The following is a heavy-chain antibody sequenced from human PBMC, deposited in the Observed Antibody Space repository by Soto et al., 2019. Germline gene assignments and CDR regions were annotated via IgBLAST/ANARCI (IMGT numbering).Heavy chain of an antibody. J-gene: IGHJ4*02. Sequence: PGGSLRLSCAASGFTFSSYGMHWVRQAPGKGLEWVAVIWYDGSNKYYADSVKGRFTISRDNSKNTLYLQMNSLRAEDTAVYYCARDREMATISYFDYWGQGTLVTVSS. CDR2: IWYDGSNK. V-gene: IGHV3-33*01. CDR3: ARDREMATISYFDY. CDR1: GFTFSSYG. D-gene: IGHD5-12*01.